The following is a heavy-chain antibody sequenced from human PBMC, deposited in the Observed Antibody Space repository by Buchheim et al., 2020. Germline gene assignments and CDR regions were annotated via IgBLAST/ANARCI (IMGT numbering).Heavy chain of an antibody. Sequence: QVQLQESGPGLVKPSQTLSLTCTVSGGSTSSDNYYWTWIRQHPGKGLEWIGFIYYSGSTHYNPSLKSRVTISIDTSKNQFSLKLRSVTAADTAVYYCARDRGRDGFQGEFDYWGQGTL. D-gene: IGHD5-24*01. V-gene: IGHV4-31*03. J-gene: IGHJ4*02. CDR3: ARDRGRDGFQGEFDY. CDR1: GGSTSSDNYY. CDR2: IYYSGST.